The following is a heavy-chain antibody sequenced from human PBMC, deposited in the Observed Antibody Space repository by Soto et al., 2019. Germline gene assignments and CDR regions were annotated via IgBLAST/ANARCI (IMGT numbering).Heavy chain of an antibody. V-gene: IGHV4-31*03. J-gene: IGHJ2*01. Sequence: SETLSLTCTVSGGSITSGGYYWSWIPQHTGKALEWVGYIYYSGSTYYNPSLKSRVTISVDTSKNQFSLKLSSVTAADTAVYYCARGGTKVTTVTTDWYFDLWGRGTLVTVSS. CDR1: GGSITSGGYY. D-gene: IGHD4-17*01. CDR3: ARGGTKVTTVTTDWYFDL. CDR2: IYYSGST.